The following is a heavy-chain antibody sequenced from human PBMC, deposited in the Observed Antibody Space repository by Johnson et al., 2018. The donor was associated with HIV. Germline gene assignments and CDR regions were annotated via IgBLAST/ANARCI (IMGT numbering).Heavy chain of an antibody. J-gene: IGHJ3*02. CDR3: AISFNYYDSSGYYDPGAFDI. CDR1: GFSFSSYT. CDR2: FSYDGSDK. D-gene: IGHD3-22*01. Sequence: QVQLVESGGGVVQPGRSLRLYCAASGFSFSSYTLHWVRQAPGKGLEWVAVFSYDGSDKYYADSVKGRFTISRDNSKNTLYLQMNSLRAEDTAVYYCAISFNYYDSSGYYDPGAFDIWGQGTMVTVSS. V-gene: IGHV3-30*01.